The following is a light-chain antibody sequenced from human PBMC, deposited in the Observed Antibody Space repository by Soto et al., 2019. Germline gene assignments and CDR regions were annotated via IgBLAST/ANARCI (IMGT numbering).Light chain of an antibody. Sequence: QLVLTQSPSASASLGASVKSTCTLSSGHSSYAIAWHQQQPEKGPRYLMKLNSDGSHSKGDGIPDRFSGSSSGAERYLTISSLQSEDEADYYCQTWGSGIRVVFGGGTKLTVL. CDR1: SGHSSYA. CDR2: LNSDGSH. V-gene: IGLV4-69*01. CDR3: QTWGSGIRVV. J-gene: IGLJ2*01.